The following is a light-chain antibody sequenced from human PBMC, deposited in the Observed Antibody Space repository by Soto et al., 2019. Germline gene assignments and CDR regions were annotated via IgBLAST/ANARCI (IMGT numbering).Light chain of an antibody. Sequence: EIVLTQSLVTLAVSAGEGATLSCWASQNISRSLAWYQQKPGQGPSLLIYGTSTRAGGVPARFSGSGSGTDFTLTISSLEPEDFAVYYCQQRSNWPPWTFGQGTKVDIK. CDR1: QNISRS. CDR3: QQRSNWPPWT. J-gene: IGKJ1*01. V-gene: IGKV3-11*01. CDR2: GTS.